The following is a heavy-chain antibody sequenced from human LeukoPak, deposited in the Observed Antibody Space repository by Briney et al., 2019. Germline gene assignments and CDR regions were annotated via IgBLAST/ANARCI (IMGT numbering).Heavy chain of an antibody. CDR2: IYYSGST. Sequence: SESLSLTCTVSGGSISSYYWSWIRQPPGKGLEWIGYIYYSGSTNYNPSLKSRVTISVDTSKNQFSLKLSSVTAADTAVYYCARVPLSCGGDCYSEAFYFDYWGQGTLVTVSS. J-gene: IGHJ4*02. CDR3: ARVPLSCGGDCYSEAFYFDY. CDR1: GGSISSYY. D-gene: IGHD2-21*02. V-gene: IGHV4-59*01.